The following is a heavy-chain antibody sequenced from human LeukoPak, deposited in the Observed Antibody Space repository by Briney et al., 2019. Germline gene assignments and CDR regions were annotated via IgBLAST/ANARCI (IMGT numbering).Heavy chain of an antibody. CDR1: GFTFDDYA. CDR2: ISWDGGST. CDR3: AKDTKIDRYGGHTDY. Sequence: GGSLRLSCAASGFTFDDYAMHWVRQAPGKGLEWVSLISWDGGSTYYADSVKGRFTISRDNSKNSLYLQMNSLRAEDTALYYCAKDTKIDRYGGHTDYLGQGTLVTVSS. D-gene: IGHD4/OR15-4a*01. J-gene: IGHJ4*02. V-gene: IGHV3-43D*04.